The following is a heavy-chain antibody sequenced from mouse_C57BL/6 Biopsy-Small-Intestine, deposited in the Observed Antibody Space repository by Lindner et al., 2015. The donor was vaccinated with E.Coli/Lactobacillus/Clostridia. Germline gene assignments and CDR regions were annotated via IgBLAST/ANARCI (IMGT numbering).Heavy chain of an antibody. CDR2: LNTVNGDT. CDR1: GYKFTNYA. D-gene: IGHD1-1*01. CDR3: ARGITIYEPDAFDF. V-gene: IGHV1S29*02. J-gene: IGHJ2*01. Sequence: SVKVSCKTSGYKFTNYAIHWVRKAPGQRPEWLGWLNTVNGDTRVSQKFQGRVTFTRDTSASTAFLELGSLTSEDTALYYCARGITIYEPDAFDFWGQGTTLSVSS.